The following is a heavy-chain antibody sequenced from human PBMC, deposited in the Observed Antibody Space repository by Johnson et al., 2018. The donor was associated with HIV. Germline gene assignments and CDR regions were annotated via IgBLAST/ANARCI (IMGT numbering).Heavy chain of an antibody. J-gene: IGHJ3*02. CDR2: IRYDGSNK. CDR1: GFTFSSYG. CDR3: AKDWAYSSSWYDEGLAFDI. Sequence: QVQLVESGGGVVQPGGSLRLSCAASGFTFSSYGMHWVRQAPGKGLEWVAFIRYDGSNKYYADSVKGRFTISRDNSKNTLYLQMNNVRAEDTAVYYCAKDWAYSSSWYDEGLAFDIWGQGTMVTVSS. V-gene: IGHV3-30*02. D-gene: IGHD6-13*01.